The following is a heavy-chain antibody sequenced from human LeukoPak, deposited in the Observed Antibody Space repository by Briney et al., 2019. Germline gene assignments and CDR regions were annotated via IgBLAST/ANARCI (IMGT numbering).Heavy chain of an antibody. V-gene: IGHV4-4*07. CDR1: GGSINIYY. CDR2: IYYSGST. D-gene: IGHD4-17*01. Sequence: PSETLSLTCTVSGGSINIYYWNWIRQPAGKGLEWVGSIYYSGSTYYNPSLKSRVTISVDTSKNQFSLKLSSVTAADTAVYYCARVAYGDYSDFDYWGQGTLVTVSS. CDR3: ARVAYGDYSDFDY. J-gene: IGHJ4*02.